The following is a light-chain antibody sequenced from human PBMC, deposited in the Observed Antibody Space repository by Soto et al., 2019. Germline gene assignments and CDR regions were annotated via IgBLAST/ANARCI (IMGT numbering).Light chain of an antibody. J-gene: IGKJ5*01. Sequence: DIQMTQSPSSLSASVGDRFAITCRASQAINNYLAWYQQKPGKXPKXXIYAASTLHPGVPSRFSGSGSGTDLTITISSLQPEDVETYYCQKYNSAPLTFGPGTRLEIK. V-gene: IGKV1-27*01. CDR2: AAS. CDR1: QAINNY. CDR3: QKYNSAPLT.